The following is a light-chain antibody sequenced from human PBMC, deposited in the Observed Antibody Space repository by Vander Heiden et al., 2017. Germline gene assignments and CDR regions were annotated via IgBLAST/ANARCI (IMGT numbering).Light chain of an antibody. V-gene: IGLV1-44*01. CDR1: DSNIGSNT. J-gene: IGLJ1*01. Sequence: QSVLPQPPSASGTPGQRVTIPCSGSDSNIGSNTVNWYQQLPGTAPKLLMFRNDQRPSGVPDRFSGSKSGTSASLAIIWLQSEDEADYYCAAWDDSLGYVFGTGTKVTVL. CDR2: RND. CDR3: AAWDDSLGYV.